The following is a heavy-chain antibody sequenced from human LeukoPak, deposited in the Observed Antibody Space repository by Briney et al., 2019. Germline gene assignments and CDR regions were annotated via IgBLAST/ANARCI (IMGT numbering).Heavy chain of an antibody. J-gene: IGHJ5*02. Sequence: PGESLRLSCAASGFNFGGFAMAWVRQTPGKGLEWVSGILAGGSSTYYADSVKGRFTISRDNSKNTLYLQMNSLRADDTAVYFCAKDLNYGDGSWEFDPWGQGTLVTV. CDR3: AKDLNYGDGSWEFDP. CDR2: ILAGGSST. V-gene: IGHV3-23*01. D-gene: IGHD4-17*01. CDR1: GFNFGGFA.